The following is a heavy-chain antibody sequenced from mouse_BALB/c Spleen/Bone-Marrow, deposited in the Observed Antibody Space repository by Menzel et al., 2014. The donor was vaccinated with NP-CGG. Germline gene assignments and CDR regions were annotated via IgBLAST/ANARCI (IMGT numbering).Heavy chain of an antibody. CDR2: IWAGGST. J-gene: IGHJ4*01. CDR1: GFSLTSYG. Sequence: VQLQESGPGLVAPSQGLSITCTVSGFSLTSYGVHWVRQPPGKGLEWLGVIWAGGSTNYNSALMSRLSISKDNSKSQNFLKMNSLQTDDSAMYCCARVAKDAEGMDYWGQGTSVTVSS. V-gene: IGHV2-9*02. CDR3: ARVAKDAEGMDY.